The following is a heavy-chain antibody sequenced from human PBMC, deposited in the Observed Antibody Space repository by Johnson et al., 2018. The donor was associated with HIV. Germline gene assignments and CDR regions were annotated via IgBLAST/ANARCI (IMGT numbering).Heavy chain of an antibody. CDR3: ARRCSSSSCSHGAFDI. CDR1: GFTFDDYA. Sequence: VQLVESGGGLVQPGRSLRLSCAASGFTFDDYAMHWVRQAPGKGLEWVSGISWNRGSIGYVDYVKGRFTISRDDAPNSLYLRMDSLRTGDTAFYYCARRCSSSSCSHGAFDIWGQGTMVTVSS. V-gene: IGHV3-9*01. CDR2: ISWNRGSI. D-gene: IGHD2-2*01. J-gene: IGHJ3*02.